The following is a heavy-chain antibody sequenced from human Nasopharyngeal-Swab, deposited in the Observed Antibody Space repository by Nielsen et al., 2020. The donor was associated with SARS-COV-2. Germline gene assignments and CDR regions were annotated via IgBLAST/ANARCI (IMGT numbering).Heavy chain of an antibody. CDR3: ARDRPGVATSGEFDY. V-gene: IGHV3-7*01. D-gene: IGHD6-13*01. CDR1: GFTFSSYW. J-gene: IGHJ4*02. CDR2: IKQDGSEK. Sequence: GESLKISCTASGFTFSSYWMSWVRQAPGKGLEWVANIKQDGSEKYYMDSVKGRFTISRDNAKNSLYLQMNSLRAEDTAVYYCARDRPGVATSGEFDYWGQGTLVTVSS.